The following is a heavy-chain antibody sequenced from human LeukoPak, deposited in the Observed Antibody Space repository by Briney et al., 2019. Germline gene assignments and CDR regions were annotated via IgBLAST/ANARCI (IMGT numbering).Heavy chain of an antibody. CDR2: IYYSGSA. V-gene: IGHV4-59*01. D-gene: IGHD5-12*01. J-gene: IGHJ4*02. CDR1: GGSISGYY. Sequence: PETLSLTCTVSGGSISGYYWTWIRQPPGKGLEWIGYIYYSGSAYYNPSLKSRVAMSVDTSKNQFSLKLSSVSTADTAVYYCARAGGYSGYASNWGQGTLVTVSS. CDR3: ARAGGYSGYASN.